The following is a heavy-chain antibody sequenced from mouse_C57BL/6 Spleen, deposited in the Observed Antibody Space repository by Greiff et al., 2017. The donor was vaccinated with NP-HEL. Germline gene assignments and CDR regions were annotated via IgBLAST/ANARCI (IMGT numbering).Heavy chain of an antibody. D-gene: IGHD1-1*01. Sequence: QVQLQQPGAELVKPGASVKMSCKASGYTFTSYWLTWVQQRPGQGLEWIGDIYPGSGSTNYNEKFKSKATLTVDTSSSTAYMQLSSLTSEDSSVYYCARWDYGSSYDYWGQGTTLTVSS. CDR2: IYPGSGST. CDR3: ARWDYGSSYDY. J-gene: IGHJ2*01. V-gene: IGHV1-55*01. CDR1: GYTFTSYW.